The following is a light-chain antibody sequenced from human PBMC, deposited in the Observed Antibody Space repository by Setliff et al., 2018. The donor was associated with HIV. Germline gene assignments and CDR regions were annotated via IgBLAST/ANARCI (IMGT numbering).Light chain of an antibody. CDR1: TGAVTSGLY. Sequence: QAVVTQEPSLTVSPGGTVTLTCGSSTGAVTSGLYPYWFQQKPGQAPRTLTYDTSNKHSWTPARFSGSLLGGKAALTLSGAQPEDEAAYYCFLSYSGARRVFGGGTKVTVL. V-gene: IGLV7-46*01. CDR2: DTS. J-gene: IGLJ3*02. CDR3: FLSYSGARRV.